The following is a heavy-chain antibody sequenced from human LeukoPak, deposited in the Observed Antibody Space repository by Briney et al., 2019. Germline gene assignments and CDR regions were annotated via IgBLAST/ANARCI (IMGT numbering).Heavy chain of an antibody. CDR2: ISGSGGST. V-gene: IGHV3-23*01. D-gene: IGHD3-10*01. Sequence: GGSLRLSCTVSGFTVISNSWSWVRQAPGKGLEWVSAISGSGGSTYYADSVKGRFTISRDNSKNTLYLQMNSLRAEDTAVYYCAKEFYYGSGSYYTFDYWGQGTLVTVSS. J-gene: IGHJ4*02. CDR1: GFTVISNS. CDR3: AKEFYYGSGSYYTFDY.